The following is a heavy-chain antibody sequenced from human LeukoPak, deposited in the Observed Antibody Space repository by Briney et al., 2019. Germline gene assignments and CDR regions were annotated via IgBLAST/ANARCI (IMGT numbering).Heavy chain of an antibody. D-gene: IGHD5-12*01. J-gene: IGHJ4*02. CDR1: GGTFSSYA. V-gene: IGHV1-69*04. Sequence: SSVKVSCKASGGTFSSYAISWVRQAPGQGLEWMGRIIPIFGIANYAQKFQGRVTITADKSTSTAYMDLSSLRSEDTAVYYCATTGSGYEDFDYWGQGTLVTVSS. CDR2: IIPIFGIA. CDR3: ATTGSGYEDFDY.